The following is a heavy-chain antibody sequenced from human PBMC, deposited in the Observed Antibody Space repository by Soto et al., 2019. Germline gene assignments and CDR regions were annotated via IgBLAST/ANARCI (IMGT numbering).Heavy chain of an antibody. D-gene: IGHD3-3*01. J-gene: IGHJ4*02. CDR1: GFSLSTSGVG. V-gene: IGHV2-5*01. CDR3: AHNDFWSAYYTGSFDY. CDR2: IYWNDDK. Sequence: SGPTLVNPTQTLTLTCTFSGFSLSTSGVGVGWIRQPPGKAPEWLALIYWNDDKRYSPSLKSRLTITKDTSKNQVVLTMTSMDPVDTATYYCAHNDFWSAYYTGSFDYWGKGTLVTVSS.